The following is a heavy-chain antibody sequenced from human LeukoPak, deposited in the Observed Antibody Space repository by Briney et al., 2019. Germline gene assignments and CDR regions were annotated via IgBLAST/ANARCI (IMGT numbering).Heavy chain of an antibody. D-gene: IGHD6-13*01. V-gene: IGHV3-30*02. J-gene: IGHJ4*02. Sequence: PGGSLRLSCAASGFTVTTYGMHWVRQAPGNGLEWVALLRYDGTIEYYADSVKGRFSISRDNSKNTLYLQMNSLRAEDTAVYYCARARVSGSWSFDYWGQGTLVTVSS. CDR2: LRYDGTIE. CDR3: ARARVSGSWSFDY. CDR1: GFTVTTYG.